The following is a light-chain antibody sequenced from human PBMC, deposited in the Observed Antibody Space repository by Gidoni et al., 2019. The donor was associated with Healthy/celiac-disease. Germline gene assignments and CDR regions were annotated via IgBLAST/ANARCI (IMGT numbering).Light chain of an antibody. CDR3: QQSDSTPRT. V-gene: IGKV1-39*01. CDR2: AAF. J-gene: IGKJ1*01. CDR1: QSINSY. Sequence: DIQMTQSPSSLSASVGDRVTITCRASQSINSYLNWYQQKPGKAPKLLIFAAFSLQSGVPSRFSGGGSGTDFTLTISSLQPEDFATYYCQQSDSTPRTFGQXTKVEIK.